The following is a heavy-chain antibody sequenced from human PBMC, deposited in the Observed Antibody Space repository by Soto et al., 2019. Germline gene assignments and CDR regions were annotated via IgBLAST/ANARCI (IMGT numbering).Heavy chain of an antibody. J-gene: IGHJ4*02. V-gene: IGHV3-21*01. CDR3: ARSLNSGSYRTTYYFDY. D-gene: IGHD6-13*01. Sequence: GGSLSLSCAASRFTFSDFSMNWVRQAPGKGLEWVSSISSKNGYIYYADSVQGRFTVSRDNAENSLYLQMNSLRAEDTAVYYCARSLNSGSYRTTYYFDYWGQGTLVTVSS. CDR2: ISSKNGYI. CDR1: RFTFSDFS.